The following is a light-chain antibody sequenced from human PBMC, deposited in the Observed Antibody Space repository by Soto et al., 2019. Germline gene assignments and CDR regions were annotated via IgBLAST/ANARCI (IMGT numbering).Light chain of an antibody. V-gene: IGKV3-20*01. CDR3: QEYGSSPVT. CDR1: QSVTTNY. J-gene: IGKJ5*01. CDR2: GAS. Sequence: ILLTQSPGSLSLSPGERATLSCRASQSVTTNYLAWYQQKPGQAPRLLIYGASSGATGIPDRFSGSGSGTDFTLTISRLEPEDFAVYYCQEYGSSPVTFGQGTRLEIK.